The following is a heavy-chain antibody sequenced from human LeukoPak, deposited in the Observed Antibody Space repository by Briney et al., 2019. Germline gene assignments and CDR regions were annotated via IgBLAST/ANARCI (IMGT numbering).Heavy chain of an antibody. CDR1: ELMFSSYA. D-gene: IGHD3-10*01. J-gene: IGHJ4*02. CDR2: ISDDSGST. Sequence: PGGSLRLSCAASELMFSSYAMSWVRQAPGKGLEWVSGISDDSGSTYYADSVRGRFTISRDNSKNTLYLQMNSLRAEDTAVYYCARAHTGDYWGQGTLVTVSS. V-gene: IGHV3-23*01. CDR3: ARAHTGDY.